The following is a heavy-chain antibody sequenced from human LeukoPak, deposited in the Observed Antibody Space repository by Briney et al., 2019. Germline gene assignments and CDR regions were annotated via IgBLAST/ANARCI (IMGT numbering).Heavy chain of an antibody. CDR2: ISSSSSYI. V-gene: IGHV3-21*01. CDR1: GFTFSSYS. J-gene: IGHJ5*02. CDR3: AKAYGFDP. Sequence: GGSLRLSCAASGFTFSSYSMNWVRQAPGKGLEWVSSISSSSSYIYYADSVKGRFTTSRDNSKNTLYLQMNSLRAEDTAVYYCAKAYGFDPWGQGTLVTVSS.